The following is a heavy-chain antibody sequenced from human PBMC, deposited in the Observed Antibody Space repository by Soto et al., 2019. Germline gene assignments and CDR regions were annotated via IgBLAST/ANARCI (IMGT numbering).Heavy chain of an antibody. CDR1: GLTFSYYA. V-gene: IGHV3-30-3*01. CDR2: ISYDGSNG. J-gene: IGHJ6*02. CDR3: ARDSFGLDV. Sequence: GGSLRLSCAASGLTFSYYAMHWVRQAPGKGLEWVSFISYDGSNGYYADSMKGRFTISRDNSKNTLYLQMDSLRAEDTAVYYCARDSFGLDVWGQGTTVTSP.